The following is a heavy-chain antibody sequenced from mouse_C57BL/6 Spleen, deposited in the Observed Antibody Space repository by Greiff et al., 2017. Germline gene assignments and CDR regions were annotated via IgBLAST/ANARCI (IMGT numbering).Heavy chain of an antibody. CDR1: GYTFTDYY. Sequence: VQLQQSGPELVKPGASVKISCKASGYTFTDYYMNWVKQSHGKSLEWIGDINPNNGGTSYNQQFKGKATLTVDKSSSTAYMELRSLTSEDSAVYNCARGGYYYGSSYFDVWGTGTTVTVSS. CDR3: ARGGYYYGSSYFDV. D-gene: IGHD1-1*01. CDR2: INPNNGGT. V-gene: IGHV1-26*01. J-gene: IGHJ1*03.